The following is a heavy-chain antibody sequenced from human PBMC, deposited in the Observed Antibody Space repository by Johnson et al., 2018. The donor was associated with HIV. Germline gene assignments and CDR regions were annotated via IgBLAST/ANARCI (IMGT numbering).Heavy chain of an antibody. J-gene: IGHJ3*02. CDR3: ARGAALPAAVDI. CDR2: ISYDGSNK. CDR1: GFTFSSYA. Sequence: QVQLVESGGGVVQPGRSLRLSCAASGFTFSSYAMHWVRQAPGKGLEWVAVISYDGSNKYYADSVKGRFTISRENAKNSLYLQMNSLKAADTAFYYCARGAALPAAVDIWGQGTMVTVSS. D-gene: IGHD2-15*01. V-gene: IGHV3-30*14.